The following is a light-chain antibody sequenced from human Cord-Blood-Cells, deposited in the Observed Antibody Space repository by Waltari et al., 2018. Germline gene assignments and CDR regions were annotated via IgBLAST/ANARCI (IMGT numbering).Light chain of an antibody. J-gene: IGKJ5*01. CDR1: QSVLYSSNNKNY. Sequence: DIVMTQSPDSLAVSLGERATTNRKSSQSVLYSSNNKNYLAWYQQKPGQPPKLLIYWASTRESGVPDRFSGSGSGTDFTLTISSLQAEDVAVYYCQQYYSTPITFGQGTRLEIK. CDR2: WAS. CDR3: QQYYSTPIT. V-gene: IGKV4-1*01.